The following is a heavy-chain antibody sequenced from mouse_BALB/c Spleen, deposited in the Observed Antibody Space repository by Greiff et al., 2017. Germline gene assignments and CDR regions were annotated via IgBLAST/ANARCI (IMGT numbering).Heavy chain of an antibody. Sequence: EVKLVESGGGLVKPGGSLKLSCAASGFAFSSYDMSWVRQTPEKRLEWVAYISSGGGSTYYPDTVKGRFTISRDNAKNTLYLQMSSLKSEDTAMYYCARDYYGSSYDAMDYWGQGTSVTVSS. CDR1: GFAFSSYD. V-gene: IGHV5-12-1*01. J-gene: IGHJ4*01. D-gene: IGHD1-1*01. CDR3: ARDYYGSSYDAMDY. CDR2: ISSGGGST.